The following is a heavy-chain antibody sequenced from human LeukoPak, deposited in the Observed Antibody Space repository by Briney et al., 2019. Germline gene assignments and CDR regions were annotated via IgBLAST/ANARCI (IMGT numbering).Heavy chain of an antibody. J-gene: IGHJ4*02. Sequence: PGRSLRLSCAASGFTFSSYGMHWVRQAPGKGLEWVAVISYDGSNKYYADSVKGRFTISRDNSKNTLYLQMNSLRAEDTAVYYCAIMHGYYDGSGYWVQWGQGTLVTLSS. D-gene: IGHD3-22*01. CDR3: AIMHGYYDGSGYWVQ. CDR1: GFTFSSYG. V-gene: IGHV3-30*03. CDR2: ISYDGSNK.